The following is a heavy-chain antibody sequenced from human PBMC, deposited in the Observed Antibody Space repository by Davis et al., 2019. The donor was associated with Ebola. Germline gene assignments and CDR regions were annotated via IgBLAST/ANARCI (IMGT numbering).Heavy chain of an antibody. J-gene: IGHJ4*02. CDR3: ARGDMSAVGSDY. CDR2: INTNTGNP. V-gene: IGHV7-4-1*02. CDR1: GYPFTSHA. Sequence: ASVKVSCKASGYPFTSHAMNWVRQVPGQAPEWMGWINTNTGNPIYAQGSTGRFVFSLDTSVNTAYLQISSLKAEDTAVYYCARGDMSAVGSDYWGQGTLVTVSS. D-gene: IGHD6-13*01.